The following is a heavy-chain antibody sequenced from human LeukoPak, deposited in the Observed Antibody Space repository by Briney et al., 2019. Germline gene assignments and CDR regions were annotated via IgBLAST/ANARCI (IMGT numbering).Heavy chain of an antibody. CDR3: ARGAGWLYD. V-gene: IGHV1-69*06. CDR1: EDTLRNVA. Sequence: ASVKVSSKTTEDTLRNVAFSWVRQAPGQGLEWLGGIIPMIATASYSQKFQGRVSINADKSTNTVYMELSSLKLEDTAVYYCARGAGWLYDWGQGTLVIVSS. J-gene: IGHJ4*02. D-gene: IGHD3-22*01. CDR2: IIPMIATA.